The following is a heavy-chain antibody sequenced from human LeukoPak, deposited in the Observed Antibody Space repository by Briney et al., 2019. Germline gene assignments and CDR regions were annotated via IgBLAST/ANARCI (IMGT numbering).Heavy chain of an antibody. V-gene: IGHV4-59*01. J-gene: IGHJ6*03. Sequence: SETPSLTCTVSGGSISSYYWSWIRQPPGKGLEWIGYIYYSGSTNYNPSLKSRVTISVDTSKNQFSLKLSSVTAADTAVYYCASSIVGAGHYYYMDVWGKGTTVTVSS. CDR1: GGSISSYY. CDR2: IYYSGST. D-gene: IGHD1-26*01. CDR3: ASSIVGAGHYYYMDV.